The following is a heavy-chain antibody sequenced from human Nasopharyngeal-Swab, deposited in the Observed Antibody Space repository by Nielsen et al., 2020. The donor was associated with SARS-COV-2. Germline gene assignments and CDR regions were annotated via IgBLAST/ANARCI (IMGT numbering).Heavy chain of an antibody. J-gene: IGHJ4*02. D-gene: IGHD1-26*01. V-gene: IGHV3-23*01. CDR1: GFTFSSYA. Sequence: ETLSLTCAASGFTFSSYAMSWVRQAPGKGLEWVSTISGSGGSTYYADSVKGRFTISRDNSKNTLYLQISSLRAEDTAVYYCANRMPTVGATRYYCFDSWGQGTLVTVSS. CDR3: ANRMPTVGATRYYCFDS. CDR2: ISGSGGST.